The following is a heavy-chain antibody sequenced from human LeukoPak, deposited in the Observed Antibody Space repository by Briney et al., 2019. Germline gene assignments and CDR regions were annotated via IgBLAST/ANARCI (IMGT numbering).Heavy chain of an antibody. D-gene: IGHD3-9*01. V-gene: IGHV4-59*01. CDR1: GGSISSYY. CDR3: ARFKPCYDILTGYNTAGSFDY. Sequence: PSETLSLTCTVSGGSISSYYWSWIRQPPGKGLEWIGYIYYSGSTNYNPSLKSRVTISVDTSKNQFSLKLSSVTAADTAVYYCARFKPCYDILTGYNTAGSFDYWAQGTRATVSS. J-gene: IGHJ4*02. CDR2: IYYSGST.